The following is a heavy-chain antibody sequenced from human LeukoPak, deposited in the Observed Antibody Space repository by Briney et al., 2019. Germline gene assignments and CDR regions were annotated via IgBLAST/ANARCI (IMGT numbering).Heavy chain of an antibody. CDR2: ISGGGSST. CDR1: GFTFSSYA. CDR3: AKAAVAAYFYYYGMDV. V-gene: IGHV3-23*01. Sequence: GGSLRLSCAGSGFTFSSYAMSWVRQAPGKGLEWVSGISGGGSSTHYADSVKGRFTISRDNSRNTLYLPMNRLRAEDTAVYYCAKAAVAAYFYYYGMDVWGQGTTVTVSS. D-gene: IGHD6-19*01. J-gene: IGHJ6*02.